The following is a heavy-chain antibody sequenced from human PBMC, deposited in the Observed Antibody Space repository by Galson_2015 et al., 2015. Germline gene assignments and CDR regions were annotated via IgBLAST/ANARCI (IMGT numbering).Heavy chain of an antibody. Sequence: TLSLTCTVSGGSISSGDYYWSWIRQPPGQGLEWIGNIYYTGSTHYNLSLKSRVTKSVDTSKNQFSLKLSSVTAADTAVYYCAREAGTKYRYGYADWFDPWGQGTLVTVS. D-gene: IGHD5-18*01. V-gene: IGHV4-30-4*01. CDR1: GGSISSGDYY. J-gene: IGHJ5*02. CDR3: AREAGTKYRYGYADWFDP. CDR2: IYYTGST.